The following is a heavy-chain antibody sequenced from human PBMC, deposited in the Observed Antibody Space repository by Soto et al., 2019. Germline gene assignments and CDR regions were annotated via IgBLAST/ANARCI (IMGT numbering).Heavy chain of an antibody. D-gene: IGHD4-17*01. CDR2: ISASRGST. Sequence: EVQLVESGGGLVQPGGSLRLSCAASGFTFSRYAMSWVRQAPGKGLEWVSGISASRGSTSYADSVKGRFTISRDNSKNTLYLQMNSLRAEDTAVYYCAKGTTLNFDYWGQGTLVTVSS. J-gene: IGHJ4*02. CDR1: GFTFSRYA. V-gene: IGHV3-23*04. CDR3: AKGTTLNFDY.